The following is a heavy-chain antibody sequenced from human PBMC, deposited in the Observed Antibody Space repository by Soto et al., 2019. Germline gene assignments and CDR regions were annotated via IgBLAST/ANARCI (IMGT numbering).Heavy chain of an antibody. V-gene: IGHV4-31*02. Sequence: SLETMCQRWNVFSGTSNGPGAYGSRKRQRPVRGPELIGYIFHTGSRYYTASLKTRLTISVDTSKNQFSLKLDSVTAADTAVYYCARVRDYYNTSGYPEGFYFDNWGQGTRVTVSS. CDR3: ARVRDYYNTSGYPEGFYFDN. J-gene: IGHJ4*02. D-gene: IGHD3-22*01. CDR2: IFHTGSR. CDR1: SGTSNGPGAY.